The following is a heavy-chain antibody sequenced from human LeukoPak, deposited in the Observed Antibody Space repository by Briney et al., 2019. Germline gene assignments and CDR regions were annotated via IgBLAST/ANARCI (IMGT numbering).Heavy chain of an antibody. V-gene: IGHV3-23*01. D-gene: IGHD5-18*01. CDR2: ISGSGGST. CDR1: GFTFSSYA. J-gene: IGHJ4*02. Sequence: GGSLRLSCAASGFTFSSYAMSWVRQAPGKGLEWVSAISGSGGSTYYADSVKGRFTISRDDSKNTLYLQMNSLRAEDTAVYYCAKKRGRYSYAIDYWGQGTLVTVSS. CDR3: AKKRGRYSYAIDY.